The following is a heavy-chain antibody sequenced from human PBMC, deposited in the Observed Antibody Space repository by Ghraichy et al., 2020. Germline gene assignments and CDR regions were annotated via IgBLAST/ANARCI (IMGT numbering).Heavy chain of an antibody. CDR3: AREDSGSYWT. CDR1: GGSISSSNW. J-gene: IGHJ5*02. V-gene: IGHV4-4*02. CDR2: IYHSGST. Sequence: SETLSLTCAVSGGSISSSNWWSWVRQPPGKGLEWIGEIYHSGSTNYNPSLKSRVTLSVDKSKNQFSLKLSSVTAADTAVYYCAREDSGSYWTWGQGTLVTVSS. D-gene: IGHD1-26*01.